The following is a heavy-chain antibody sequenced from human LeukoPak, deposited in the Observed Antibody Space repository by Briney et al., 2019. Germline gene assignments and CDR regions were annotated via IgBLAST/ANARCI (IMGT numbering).Heavy chain of an antibody. Sequence: GGSLRLSCAASGFTFSNYWMHWVRQAPGKGLVWVSRINSDGINTSYADSVKGRFTISRDNAKNTLNLQMNSLRAEDTAVYYCARDLGQYYDTSDNWFDPWGQGTLVTVAS. CDR1: GFTFSNYW. CDR3: ARDLGQYYDTSDNWFDP. D-gene: IGHD3-22*01. J-gene: IGHJ5*02. CDR2: INSDGINT. V-gene: IGHV3-74*01.